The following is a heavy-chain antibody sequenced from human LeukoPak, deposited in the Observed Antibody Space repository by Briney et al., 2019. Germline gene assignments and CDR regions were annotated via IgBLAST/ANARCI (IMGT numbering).Heavy chain of an antibody. V-gene: IGHV5-51*01. D-gene: IGHD6-19*01. CDR3: ARRDGSGWYGGWFDP. Sequence: GESLKISCKGSGYSFTSYWLGWVRQMPGKGLEWMGIIYPGDSDTRYSPSFQGQVTISADKSISTAYLQWSSLKASDTAMYYCARRDGSGWYGGWFDPWGQGTLVTVSS. J-gene: IGHJ5*02. CDR2: IYPGDSDT. CDR1: GYSFTSYW.